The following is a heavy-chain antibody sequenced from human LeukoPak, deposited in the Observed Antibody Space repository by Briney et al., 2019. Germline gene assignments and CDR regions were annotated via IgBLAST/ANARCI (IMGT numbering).Heavy chain of an antibody. CDR1: GLTVSSNY. CDR3: ARWGSLNVDY. J-gene: IGHJ4*02. Sequence: GGSLRLSCAASGLTVSSNYMSWVRQAPGKGLEWVSVIYSSGSTYYADSVKGRFTIFRDNSKNTLYLQMSSLRVEDTAVYYCARWGSLNVDYWGQGTLVTVSS. CDR2: IYSSGST. D-gene: IGHD3-16*01. V-gene: IGHV3-66*01.